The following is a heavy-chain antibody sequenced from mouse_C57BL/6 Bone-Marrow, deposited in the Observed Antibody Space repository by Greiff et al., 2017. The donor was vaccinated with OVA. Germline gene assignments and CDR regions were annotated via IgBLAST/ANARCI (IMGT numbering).Heavy chain of an antibody. J-gene: IGHJ1*03. D-gene: IGHD1-1*01. CDR1: GYTFTDYN. CDR3: ARSVYYDSSYWYFDV. CDR2: INPNNGGT. Sequence: EVHLVESGPELVKPGASVKIPCKASGYTFTDYNMDWVKQSHGKSLEWIGDINPNNGGTIYNQKFKGKATLTVDKSSSTAYVELRSLTSEDTAVYYGARSVYYDSSYWYFDVWGTGTTVTVSS. V-gene: IGHV1-18*01.